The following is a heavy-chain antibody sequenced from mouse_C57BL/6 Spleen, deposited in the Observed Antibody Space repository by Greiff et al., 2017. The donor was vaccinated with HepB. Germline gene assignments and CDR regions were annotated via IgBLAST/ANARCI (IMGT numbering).Heavy chain of an antibody. CDR2: IYPRDGST. J-gene: IGHJ3*01. D-gene: IGHD2-2*01. CDR3: AREGSYGYDEGAWFAY. CDR1: GYTFTDHT. V-gene: IGHV1-78*01. Sequence: VKLQESDAELVKPGASVKISCKVSGYTFTDHTIHWMKQRPEQGLEWIGYIYPRDGSTKYNEKFKGKATLTADKSSSTAYMQLNSLTSEDSAVYFCAREGSYGYDEGAWFAYWGQGTLVTVSA.